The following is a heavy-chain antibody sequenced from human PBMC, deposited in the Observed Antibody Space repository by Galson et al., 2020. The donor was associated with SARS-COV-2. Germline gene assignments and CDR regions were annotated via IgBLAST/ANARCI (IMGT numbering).Heavy chain of an antibody. J-gene: IGHJ6*03. V-gene: IGHV1-69*13. CDR3: ARGDFWSGMGLGDYYYYYMDV. D-gene: IGHD3-3*01. CDR2: IIPIFGTA. Sequence: SVKVSCKASGGTFSSYAISWVRQAPGQGLEWMGGIIPIFGTANYAQKFQGRVTITADESTSTAYMELSSLGSEDTAVYYCARGDFWSGMGLGDYYYYYMDVWGKGTTVTVSS. CDR1: GGTFSSYA.